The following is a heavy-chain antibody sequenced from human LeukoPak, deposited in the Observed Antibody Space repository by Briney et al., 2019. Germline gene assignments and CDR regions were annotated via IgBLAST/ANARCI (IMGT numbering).Heavy chain of an antibody. CDR3: ARDHRYSGSYLCDY. D-gene: IGHD1-26*01. J-gene: IGHJ4*02. V-gene: IGHV1-2*02. CDR2: INPNSGGT. Sequence: ASVTVSCKASGYTFTGYYMHWVRQAPGQGLEWMGWINPNSGGTNYAQKFQGRVTMTTDTSTSTAYMELRSLRSDDTAVYYCARDHRYSGSYLCDYWGQGTLVTVSS. CDR1: GYTFTGYY.